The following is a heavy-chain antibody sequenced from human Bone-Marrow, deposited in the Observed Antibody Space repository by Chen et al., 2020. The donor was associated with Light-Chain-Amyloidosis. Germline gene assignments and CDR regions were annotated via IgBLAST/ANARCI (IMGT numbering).Heavy chain of an antibody. J-gene: IGHJ4*02. CDR2: VSGSTVST. CDR3: TRKGGYFDF. CDR1: GFNFSSFG. D-gene: IGHD3-10*01. Sequence: EVQLVESGGGLVQPGGSLRLSCATSGFNFSSFGMSWVRQAPGKGLEWVSTVSGSTVSTYNAGAVKGRFIIPRDNSKSTLYLQMNSLRAGETAVYFCTRKGGYFDFWGQGSLVTVSS. V-gene: IGHV3-23*04.